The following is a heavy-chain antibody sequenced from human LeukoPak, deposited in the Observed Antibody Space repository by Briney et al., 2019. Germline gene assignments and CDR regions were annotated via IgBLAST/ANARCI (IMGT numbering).Heavy chain of an antibody. D-gene: IGHD5-12*01. V-gene: IGHV1-24*01. CDR3: AIAQGSKAYSGYDSNWFDP. CDR1: GYTLTELS. CDR2: FDPEDGET. J-gene: IGHJ5*02. Sequence: GASVKVYCKVSGYTLTELSMHWVRQAPGKGLEWMGGFDPEDGETIYAQKFQGRVTMTEDTSTDTAYMELSSLRSEDTAVYYCAIAQGSKAYSGYDSNWFDPWGQGTLVTVSS.